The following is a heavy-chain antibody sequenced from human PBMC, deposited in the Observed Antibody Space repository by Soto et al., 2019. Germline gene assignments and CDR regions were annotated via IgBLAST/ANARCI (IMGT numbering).Heavy chain of an antibody. V-gene: IGHV3-48*03. D-gene: IGHD3-10*01. J-gene: IGHJ4*02. CDR3: ARDPGQHGEIDY. CDR1: GFTFSSYE. CDR2: ISSSGSTI. Sequence: PGGSLRLSCAASGFTFSSYEMNWVRQAPGKGLEWVSYISSSGSTIHYADSVKGRFTISRDNAKNSLYLQMNSLRAEDTAVYYCARDPGQHGEIDYWGQGTLVTVSS.